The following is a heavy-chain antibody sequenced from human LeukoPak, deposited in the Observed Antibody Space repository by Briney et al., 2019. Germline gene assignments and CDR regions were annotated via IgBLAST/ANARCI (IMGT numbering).Heavy chain of an antibody. CDR3: AGGGGYGSGSYLFDY. D-gene: IGHD3-10*01. CDR2: IYYSGST. CDR1: GGSISSYY. V-gene: IGHV4-59*01. J-gene: IGHJ4*02. Sequence: SETLSLTCTVSGGSISSYYWSWIRQPPGKGLEWIGYIYYSGSTNYNPSLKSRVTISVDTSKNQFSLKLSSVTAADTAVYYCAGGGGYGSGSYLFDYWGQGTLVTVS.